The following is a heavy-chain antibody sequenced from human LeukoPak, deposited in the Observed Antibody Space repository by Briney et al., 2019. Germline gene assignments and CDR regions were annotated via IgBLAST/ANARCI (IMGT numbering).Heavy chain of an antibody. CDR2: IRGSGGNT. V-gene: IGHV3-23*01. J-gene: IGHJ4*02. Sequence: PGGSLRLSCPASGFAFSNYAMSWVRQAPGKGLEWVSTIRGSGGNTYYADSVKGRFTISRDNSKNTLYLQMNSLRAEDTAVYFCAKDRATYYSGGFDYWGQGTLLTVSS. CDR1: GFAFSNYA. D-gene: IGHD3-10*01. CDR3: AKDRATYYSGGFDY.